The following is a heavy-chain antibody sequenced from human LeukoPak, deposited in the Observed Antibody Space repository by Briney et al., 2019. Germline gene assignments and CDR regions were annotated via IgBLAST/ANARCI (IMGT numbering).Heavy chain of an antibody. CDR2: IIQDGSVK. V-gene: IGHV3-7*03. Sequence: GGSLRLSCAASGFTFSTYWMSWVRQAPGKGLEWVANIIQDGSVKYYGDSVKGRVSISRDNAKKSLYLQMNSLRAEDTALYFCAKARGFAEFDYWGQGTLVTVSS. CDR3: AKARGFAEFDY. D-gene: IGHD3-10*01. J-gene: IGHJ4*02. CDR1: GFTFSTYW.